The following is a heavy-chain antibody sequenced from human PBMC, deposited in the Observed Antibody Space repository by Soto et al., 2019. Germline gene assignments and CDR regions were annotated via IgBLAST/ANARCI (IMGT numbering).Heavy chain of an antibody. J-gene: IGHJ1*01. Sequence: PGGFLGLSCAASGFTVSSNYMSWVRQAPGKGLGWVSVIYIGGSEAFYGYSVRGRFSMSRYKSKNMLMLEMNSLRVEDTARYYCPKDGAASGWYWESWGQGALVTVSS. CDR3: PKDGAASGWYWES. CDR2: IYIGGSEA. D-gene: IGHD6-19*01. V-gene: IGHV3-53*01. CDR1: GFTVSSNY.